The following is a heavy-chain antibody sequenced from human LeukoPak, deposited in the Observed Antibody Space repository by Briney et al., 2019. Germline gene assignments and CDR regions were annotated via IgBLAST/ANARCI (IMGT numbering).Heavy chain of an antibody. V-gene: IGHV1-3*01. CDR2: INAGNGNT. D-gene: IGHD5-18*01. J-gene: IGHJ3*02. CDR1: GYTFTSYA. Sequence: ASVKVSCKASGYTFTSYAMHWVRQAPGQRLEWMGWINAGNGNTKYSQKFQGRVTITRDTSASTAYMELSSLRSEDTAVYYCARGREPAASWIQLWFSSPTIWGQGTMVTVSS. CDR3: ARGREPAASWIQLWFSSPTI.